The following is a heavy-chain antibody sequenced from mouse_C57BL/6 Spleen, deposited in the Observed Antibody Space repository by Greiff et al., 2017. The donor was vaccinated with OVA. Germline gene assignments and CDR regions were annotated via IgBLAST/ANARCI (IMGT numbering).Heavy chain of an antibody. CDR1: GFTFSDYG. CDR2: ISSGSSTI. D-gene: IGHD2-3*01. Sequence: EVMLVESGGGLVKPGGSLKLSCAASGFTFSDYGMHWVRQAPEKGLEWVAYISSGSSTIYYADTVKGRFTISRDNAKNNLFLQMTSLRSEDTAMYYCARRLLRFNWYFDVWGTGTTVTVSS. CDR3: ARRLLRFNWYFDV. J-gene: IGHJ1*03. V-gene: IGHV5-17*01.